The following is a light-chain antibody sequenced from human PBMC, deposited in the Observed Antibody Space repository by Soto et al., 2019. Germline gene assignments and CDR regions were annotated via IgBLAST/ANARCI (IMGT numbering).Light chain of an antibody. CDR3: QQSYSTPWT. V-gene: IGKV1-39*01. J-gene: IGKJ1*01. CDR1: QSMRTY. CDR2: AAS. Sequence: DIQMTHSPASLSSSVGDRVTITCRASQSMRTYLNWYQRKPGKAPNLLIHAASSLQSGVPSRFSGSGSGTDFTLTISSLQPEDFATYYCQQSYSTPWTFGQGTKVDNK.